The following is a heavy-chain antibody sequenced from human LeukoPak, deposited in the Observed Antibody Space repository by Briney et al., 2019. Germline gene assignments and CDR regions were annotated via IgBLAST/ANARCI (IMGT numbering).Heavy chain of an antibody. CDR2: ISYDGSNK. V-gene: IGHV3-30*18. J-gene: IGHJ4*02. D-gene: IGHD1-7*01. CDR1: GFTFSSYG. Sequence: PGRSLRLSCAASGFTFSSYGMHWVRQAPGRGLEWVAVISYDGSNKYYADSVKGRFTISRDNSKNTLYLQMNSLRAEDTAVYYCAKDELELRGNYFDYWGQGTLVTVSS. CDR3: AKDELELRGNYFDY.